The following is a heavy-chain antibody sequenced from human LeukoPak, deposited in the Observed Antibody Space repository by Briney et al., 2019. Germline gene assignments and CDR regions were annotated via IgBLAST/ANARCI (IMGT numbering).Heavy chain of an antibody. CDR2: INHSGST. Sequence: SETLSLTCAVYGGSFSGYYWSWIRQPPGKGLEWIGEINHSGSTNYNPSLKSRVTISVDTSKNQFSLKLSSVTAADTAVYYCARVARGLQSAIDYWGQGTLVTVSS. CDR3: ARVARGLQSAIDY. J-gene: IGHJ4*02. CDR1: GGSFSGYY. D-gene: IGHD5-24*01. V-gene: IGHV4-34*01.